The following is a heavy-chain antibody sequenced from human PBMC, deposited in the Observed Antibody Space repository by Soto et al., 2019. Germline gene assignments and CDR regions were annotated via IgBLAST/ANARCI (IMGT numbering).Heavy chain of an antibody. J-gene: IGHJ4*02. Sequence: LSLTCSVSGDSINSDKYYWGWIRQPPGKGLERIGSIYFRGNTYYNPSLQTRVTISLDKSKSQFSLKLNSATAADSAVYFCARLEGLATNSYYFDFWGQGALVTVSS. D-gene: IGHD3-9*01. V-gene: IGHV4-39*01. CDR3: ARLEGLATNSYYFDF. CDR2: IYFRGNT. CDR1: GDSINSDKYY.